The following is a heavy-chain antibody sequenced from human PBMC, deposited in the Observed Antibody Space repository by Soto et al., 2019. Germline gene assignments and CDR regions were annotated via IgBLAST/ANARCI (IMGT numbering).Heavy chain of an antibody. V-gene: IGHV3-23*01. Sequence: GGSLRLSCAASGFTFSSHAMSCVRQTPGKGLEWVSAISGSGGSTYYADSVKGRFTISRDNSKNTLYLQMNSLRAEDTAVYYCAKDSPFELLLGWFDPWGQGTLVTVSS. J-gene: IGHJ5*02. CDR3: AKDSPFELLLGWFDP. CDR2: ISGSGGST. D-gene: IGHD1-26*01. CDR1: GFTFSSHA.